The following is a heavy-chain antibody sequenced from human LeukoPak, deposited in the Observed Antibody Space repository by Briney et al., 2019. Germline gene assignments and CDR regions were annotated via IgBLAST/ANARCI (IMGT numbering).Heavy chain of an antibody. CDR3: ARDHPHCGGDCYDAFDI. Sequence: SETLSLTCTVSGGSISSYYWSWIRQPPGKGLEWIGYIYYSGSTNYNPSLKSRVTISVDTSKNQFPLKLSSVTAADTAVYYCARDHPHCGGDCYDAFDIWGQGTMVTVSS. D-gene: IGHD2-21*02. J-gene: IGHJ3*02. CDR2: IYYSGST. V-gene: IGHV4-59*01. CDR1: GGSISSYY.